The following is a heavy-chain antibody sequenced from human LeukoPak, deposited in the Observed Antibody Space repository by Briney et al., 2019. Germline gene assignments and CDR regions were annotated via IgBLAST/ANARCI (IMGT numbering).Heavy chain of an antibody. CDR2: INHSGST. D-gene: IGHD6-19*01. Sequence: SETLSLTCAVYGGSFSGYYWSWIRQPPGKGLEWIGEINHSGSTNYNPPLRSRVTISVDTSKNQFSLKLSSVTAADTAVYYCARAVIAVAGIGFDYWGQGTLVTVSS. CDR1: GGSFSGYY. J-gene: IGHJ4*02. CDR3: ARAVIAVAGIGFDY. V-gene: IGHV4-34*01.